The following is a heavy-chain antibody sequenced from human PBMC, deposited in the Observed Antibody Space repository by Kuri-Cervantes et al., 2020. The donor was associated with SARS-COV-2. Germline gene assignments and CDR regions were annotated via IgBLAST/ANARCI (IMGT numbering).Heavy chain of an antibody. V-gene: IGHV3-64D*08. Sequence: GGSLRLSCSASGFTFSSYAMHWVRQAPGKGLEYVSAISSNGGSTYYADSVKGRFTISRDNSKNTLYLQMSSLRAEDTAVYYCAKEASRGYSYGWVYYYYGMDVWGQGTTVTVSS. D-gene: IGHD5-18*01. CDR2: ISSNGGST. CDR3: AKEASRGYSYGWVYYYYGMDV. CDR1: GFTFSSYA. J-gene: IGHJ6*02.